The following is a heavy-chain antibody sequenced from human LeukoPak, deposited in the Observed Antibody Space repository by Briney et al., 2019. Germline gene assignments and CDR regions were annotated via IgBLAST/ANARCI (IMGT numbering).Heavy chain of an antibody. CDR1: GFTFTDHY. J-gene: IGHJ4*02. Sequence: ASMKVSCKSSGFTFTDHYIHWVRQGPGQGLEWMGYIGPHSTFTSSPQGFQGRVTMTRDASMSTAYMELTRLTSDDTAVYYCVREGEGPLSKDFDCWGQGTLVTVSS. D-gene: IGHD2/OR15-2a*01. CDR3: VREGEGPLSKDFDC. CDR2: IGPHSTFT. V-gene: IGHV1-2*02.